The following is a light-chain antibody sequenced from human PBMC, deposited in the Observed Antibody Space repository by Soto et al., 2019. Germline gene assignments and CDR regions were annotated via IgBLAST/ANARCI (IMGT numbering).Light chain of an antibody. CDR2: WAS. CDR3: QQYYSTPPYT. V-gene: IGKV4-1*01. J-gene: IGKJ2*01. CDR1: QSVLYSSNNKNY. Sequence: DIVMTQSPDSLAVSLGERATINCKSSQSVLYSSNNKNYLAWYQQKPGQPPKLLIYWASTRESGVPDRFSGSGSGTDCTLNSSSLQAEDVAVYYCQQYYSTPPYTFGQGTKLEIK.